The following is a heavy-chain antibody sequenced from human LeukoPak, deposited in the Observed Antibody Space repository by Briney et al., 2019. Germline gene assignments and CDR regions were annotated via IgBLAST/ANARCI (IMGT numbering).Heavy chain of an antibody. CDR1: GGSISSYY. CDR3: ARGPSSGWCLFDY. V-gene: IGHV4-4*07. CDR2: IYSSGST. D-gene: IGHD6-19*01. Sequence: SETLSLTCTVSGGSISSYYWSWIRQPAGKGLEWIGRIYSSGSTDYNPSLKSRVTMSVDTPKNQFSLNLSSLTAADTAVYYCARGPSSGWCLFDYWGQGTLVTVSS. J-gene: IGHJ4*02.